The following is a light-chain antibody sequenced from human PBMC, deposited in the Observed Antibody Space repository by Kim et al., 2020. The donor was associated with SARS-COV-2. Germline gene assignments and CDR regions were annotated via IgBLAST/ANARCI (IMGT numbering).Light chain of an antibody. J-gene: IGLJ2*01. CDR2: QDK. V-gene: IGLV3-1*01. CDR3: QAWDSNTVV. CDR1: KLGDKY. Sequence: SYELTQPPSVSVSPGQTASITCSGDKLGDKYASWYQQKPGQSPVVFIYQDKNRPSGIPERFSGSSSGNTATLTISETQAMDEADYYCQAWDSNTVVFGGGTKLTVL.